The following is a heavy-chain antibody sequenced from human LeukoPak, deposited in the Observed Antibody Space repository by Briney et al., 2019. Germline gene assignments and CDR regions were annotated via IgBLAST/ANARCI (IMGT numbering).Heavy chain of an antibody. J-gene: IGHJ4*02. CDR2: ISVRSNYI. CDR1: GFTFHTYA. V-gene: IGHV3-21*01. Sequence: GGSPRLSCAASGFTFHTYAMAWVRQTPGKGLEWVSSISVRSNYIYYADSVRGRFSISRDDARNSLYLQMDSLRGDDTAVYYCARLRRNSDSSGYYYYYDYWGQGTLVTVSS. CDR3: ARLRRNSDSSGYYYYYDY. D-gene: IGHD3-22*01.